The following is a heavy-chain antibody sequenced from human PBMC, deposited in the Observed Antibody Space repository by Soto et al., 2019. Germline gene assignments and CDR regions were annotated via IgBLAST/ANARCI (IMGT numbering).Heavy chain of an antibody. V-gene: IGHV4-30-4*01. CDR2: IYDSGST. J-gene: IGHJ2*01. CDR3: AREIIPLTTDWYFDL. CDR1: GGSISGGVYY. Sequence: SETLSLTCTVSGGSISGGVYYWSWIRQPPGKGLEWIGYIYDSGSTYYNPSLKGRVTISVDTSKNQFSLRLSSVTAADTAVYYCAREIIPLTTDWYFDLWGRGTLVTVS. D-gene: IGHD4-17*01.